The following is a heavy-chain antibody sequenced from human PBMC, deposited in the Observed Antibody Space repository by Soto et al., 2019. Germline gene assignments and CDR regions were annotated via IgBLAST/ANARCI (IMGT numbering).Heavy chain of an antibody. CDR2: MYYSGTT. CDR3: ARGNDFRTGWFDP. Sequence: QVQLQESGPGLVKPSQTLSLTCTVSAGSISSGTYYWNGIRQHPGKGLEWIGYMYYSGTTYYNPSPQSRITISGDTSKNQFSLKLSSVTVADTAVYFCARGNDFRTGWFDPWGQGIRVTVSS. V-gene: IGHV4-31*03. J-gene: IGHJ5*02. D-gene: IGHD4-4*01. CDR1: AGSISSGTYY.